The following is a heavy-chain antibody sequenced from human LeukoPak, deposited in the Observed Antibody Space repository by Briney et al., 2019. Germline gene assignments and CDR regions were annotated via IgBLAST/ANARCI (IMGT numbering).Heavy chain of an antibody. V-gene: IGHV3-33*01. CDR2: IWYDGSNK. CDR3: ARALYSSGWYPDY. J-gene: IGHJ4*02. CDR1: GFTFSSYG. Sequence: GGSLRLSCAASGFTFSSYGMHWVRQAPGKGLEWVAVIWYDGSNKYYADSVKGRFTISRDNSKNTLYLQMNSLRAEDTAVYYCARALYSSGWYPDYWGQGTLVTASS. D-gene: IGHD6-19*01.